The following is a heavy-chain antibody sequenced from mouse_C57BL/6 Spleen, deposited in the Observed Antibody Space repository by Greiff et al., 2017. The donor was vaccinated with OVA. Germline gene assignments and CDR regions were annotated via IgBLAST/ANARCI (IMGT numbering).Heavy chain of an antibody. D-gene: IGHD1-1*02. CDR3: ASDGGRRRGGWNFDV. Sequence: EVKLQESGPGLVKPSQSLSLTCSVTGYSITSGYYWNWIRQFPGNKLEWMGYIRYDGSNNYNPYLKNRITITRDTSTNQFFLKVNSVTTEETATYTGASDGGRRRGGWNFDVWGTGTTLTVSS. CDR1: GYSITSGYY. J-gene: IGHJ1*03. V-gene: IGHV3-6*01. CDR2: IRYDGSN.